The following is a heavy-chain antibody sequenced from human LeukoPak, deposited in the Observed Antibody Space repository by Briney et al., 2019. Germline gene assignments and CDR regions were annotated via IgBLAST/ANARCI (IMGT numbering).Heavy chain of an antibody. CDR2: ISSSSSYI. J-gene: IGHJ3*02. D-gene: IGHD3-22*01. Sequence: PGGSLRLSCAASGFTFSSYSMNWVRQAPGKGLEWVSSISSSSSYIYYADSVKGRFTISIDNAKNSLYLQMNSLRAEDTAVYYCARAVTMIVVEPRAFDIWGQGTMVTVSS. CDR3: ARAVTMIVVEPRAFDI. CDR1: GFTFSSYS. V-gene: IGHV3-21*01.